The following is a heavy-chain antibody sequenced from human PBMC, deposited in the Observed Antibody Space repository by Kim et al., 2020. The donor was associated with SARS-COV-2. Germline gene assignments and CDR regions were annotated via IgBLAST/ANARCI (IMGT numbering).Heavy chain of an antibody. D-gene: IGHD6-13*01. CDR3: ARGSWYDAFDI. V-gene: IGHV4-59*09. Sequence: TNHNPALKSRVTISVDTYKNQISLRLSSVTAADTAMYYCARGSWYDAFDIWGQGTMVIVSS. J-gene: IGHJ3*02. CDR2: T.